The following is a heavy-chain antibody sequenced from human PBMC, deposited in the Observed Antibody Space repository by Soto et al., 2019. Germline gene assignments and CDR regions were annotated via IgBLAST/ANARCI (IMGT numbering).Heavy chain of an antibody. CDR1: GYSFTDYH. V-gene: IGHV1-2*04. D-gene: IGHD2-8*01. CDR2: INPKSGGT. CDR3: ARGDSTDCSNGVCSFFYNHEMDV. Sequence: ASVKVSCKASGYSFTDYHIHWVRQAPGQGLEWLGRINPKSGGTSTAQKFQGWVTMTTDTSISTASMELSRLTSDDTAIYYCARGDSTDCSNGVCSFFYNHEMDVWGQGTTVTVSS. J-gene: IGHJ6*02.